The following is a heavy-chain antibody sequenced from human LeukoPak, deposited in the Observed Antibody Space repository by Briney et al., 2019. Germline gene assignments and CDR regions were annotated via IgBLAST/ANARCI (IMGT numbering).Heavy chain of an antibody. CDR3: ARDTQTNTVVTPIYYGMDV. V-gene: IGHV3-21*01. D-gene: IGHD4-23*01. CDR1: GFTFSNYS. CDR2: ISSSSSYI. Sequence: GGSLRLSCAASGFTFSNYSMNWVRQAPGKGLEWVSSISSSSSYIYYADSVKGRFTISRDNAKNSLYLQMNSMTAEDTAVYYCARDTQTNTVVTPIYYGMDVWGQGTTVTVSS. J-gene: IGHJ6*02.